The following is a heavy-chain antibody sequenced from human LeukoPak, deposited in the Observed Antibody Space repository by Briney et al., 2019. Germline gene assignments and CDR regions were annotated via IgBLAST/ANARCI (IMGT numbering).Heavy chain of an antibody. D-gene: IGHD6-13*01. V-gene: IGHV3-48*03. J-gene: IGHJ4*02. Sequence: GGSLRLSCAASGFTFSSYEMNWVRQAPGKGLEWVSYISTGGSSIYYADSVKGRFTISRDNAKNSLYLQMDSLRLEDTAVYYCAAGTAADFWGQGTLVTASS. CDR1: GFTFSSYE. CDR3: AAGTAADF. CDR2: ISTGGSSI.